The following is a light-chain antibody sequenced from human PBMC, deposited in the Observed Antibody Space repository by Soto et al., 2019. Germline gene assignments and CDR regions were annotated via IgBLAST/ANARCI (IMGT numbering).Light chain of an antibody. CDR2: TTS. CDR3: LQHNSYPRT. V-gene: IGKV1-17*03. Sequence: DVQMTQSPSAVSASVGDRVNITCRASQGISNYLAWFQQKPGKVPKRLIYTTSNLQSGVPSRFSGSRSGTEFTLTISSLQPEDISTYYCLQHNSYPRTFGGGTKVEIK. J-gene: IGKJ4*01. CDR1: QGISNY.